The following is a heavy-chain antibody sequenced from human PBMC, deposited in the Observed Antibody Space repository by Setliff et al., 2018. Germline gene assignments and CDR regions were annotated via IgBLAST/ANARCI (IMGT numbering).Heavy chain of an antibody. CDR2: TYYNGDT. V-gene: IGHV4-39*01. D-gene: IGHD3-10*01. J-gene: IGHJ6*03. Sequence: PSETLSLTCTVSGGSLRDSAIFWGWIRQPPGKGLDWIGSTYYNGDTYYNPSLKSRVTMSVDTSRNQFSLKLSSVTAADTALYYCARHVGIRGRGYNYYYYYMDVWGKGTTVTVSS. CDR3: ARHVGIRGRGYNYYYYYMDV. CDR1: GGSLRDSAIF.